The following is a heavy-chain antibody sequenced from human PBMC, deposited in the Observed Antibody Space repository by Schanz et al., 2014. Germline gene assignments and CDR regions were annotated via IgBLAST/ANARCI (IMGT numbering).Heavy chain of an antibody. CDR2: INGYNGHT. CDR1: GGTFSSYA. D-gene: IGHD3-22*01. CDR3: AGAFDSSGYYFDY. J-gene: IGHJ4*02. V-gene: IGHV1-8*01. Sequence: QVQLVQSGAEVKKPGASVKVSCKSSGGTFSSYAISWVRQAPGQGLEWMGWINGYNGHTLYAQKFQGRVTVTSDTSTSTVYMELSGLRSEDTAVYYCAGAFDSSGYYFDYWGQGTLVTVSS.